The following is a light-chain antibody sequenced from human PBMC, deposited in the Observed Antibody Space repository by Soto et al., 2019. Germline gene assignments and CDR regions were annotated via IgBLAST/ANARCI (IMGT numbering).Light chain of an antibody. V-gene: IGKV3-15*01. Sequence: EIVMTQSPATLSVSPGERAILSCRASQSVTNNLAWYQQKPGQAPRLLIWGASTRATGIPGRFSGRGSGTDFTLTISSLQSEDFAVYYCQQYKDWPLAFGQGTKVEIK. J-gene: IGKJ1*01. CDR3: QQYKDWPLA. CDR1: QSVTNN. CDR2: GAS.